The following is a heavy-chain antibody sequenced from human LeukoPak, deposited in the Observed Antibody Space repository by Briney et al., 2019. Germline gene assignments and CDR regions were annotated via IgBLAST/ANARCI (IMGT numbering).Heavy chain of an antibody. CDR3: ARFAFDYYGSGPTGG. V-gene: IGHV1-18*01. J-gene: IGHJ4*02. D-gene: IGHD3-10*01. Sequence: ASVKVSCKASGYTFTSYGISWVRQAPGQGLERMGWISAYNGITNYAQKLQGRVTMTTDTSTSTAYMELRSLRSDDTAVYYCARFAFDYYGSGPTGGWGQGTLVTVSS. CDR2: ISAYNGIT. CDR1: GYTFTSYG.